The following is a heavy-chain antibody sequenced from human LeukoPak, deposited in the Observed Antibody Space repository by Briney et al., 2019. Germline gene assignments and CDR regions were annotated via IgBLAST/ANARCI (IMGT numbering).Heavy chain of an antibody. D-gene: IGHD4-23*01. CDR1: GGSISSSSYY. V-gene: IGHV4-39*01. CDR2: IYYSGST. CDR3: ARHPDYGGNPPP. J-gene: IGHJ5*02. Sequence: SETLSLTCTVSGGSISSSSYYWGWIRQPPGKGLEWIGSIYYSGSTYYNPSLKSRVTISVDTPKNQFSLKLSSVTAADTAVYYCARHPDYGGNPPPWGQGTLVTVSS.